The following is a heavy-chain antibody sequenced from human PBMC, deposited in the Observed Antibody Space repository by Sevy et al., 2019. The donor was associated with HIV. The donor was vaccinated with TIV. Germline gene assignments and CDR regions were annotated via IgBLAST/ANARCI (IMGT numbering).Heavy chain of an antibody. V-gene: IGHV3-43D*04. J-gene: IGHJ4*02. CDR2: IDWDGGST. CDR3: AKGSGGSGSYYDS. CDR1: GFTFDYYA. D-gene: IGHD3-10*01. Sequence: GGSLRLSCAASGFTFDYYAMHWVRQAPGKGLEWVSRIDWDGGSTYYADSVKGRFTISRDNSKNSLYLQMNSLRAEDTAFYYCAKGSGGSGSYYDSWGQGTLVTVSS.